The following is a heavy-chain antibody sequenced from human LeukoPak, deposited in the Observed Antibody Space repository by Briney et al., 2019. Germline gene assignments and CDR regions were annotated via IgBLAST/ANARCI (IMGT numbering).Heavy chain of an antibody. Sequence: SGGSLRLSCAASGFTFSSYWMNWVRQAPGKGLEWVSYISSSSSTIYYADSVKGRFTISRDNAKNSLYLQMNSLRAEDTAVYYCARDGGGGDYDSVGWSWFRDGYYYYMDVWGKGTTVTVSS. CDR2: ISSSSSTI. J-gene: IGHJ6*03. CDR3: ARDGGGGDYDSVGWSWFRDGYYYYMDV. V-gene: IGHV3-48*01. D-gene: IGHD5-12*01. CDR1: GFTFSSYW.